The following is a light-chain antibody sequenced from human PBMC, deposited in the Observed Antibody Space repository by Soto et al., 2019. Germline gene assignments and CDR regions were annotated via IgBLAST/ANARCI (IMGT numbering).Light chain of an antibody. CDR1: QSVSY. J-gene: IGKJ1*01. CDR2: GAS. V-gene: IGKV3-20*01. CDR3: QQYGSPPRR. Sequence: EIVLTQSPGTLSLSPGERATLFCRASQSVSYLAWYQQKPGQGPRLLIYGASSRATGIPVRFSGSGSGTDFTLTISRLEPEDFAVYYCQQYGSPPRRFGQGTKVEIK.